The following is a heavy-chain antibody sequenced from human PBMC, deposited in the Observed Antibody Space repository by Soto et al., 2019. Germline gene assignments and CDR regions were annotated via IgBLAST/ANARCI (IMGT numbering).Heavy chain of an antibody. Sequence: QVQLLQSGAEVKKPGSSVKVSCTVSGGIFSRYAISWVRQAPGQGLEWLGGIVPIFGTTNYAQKFQGRVTITADESTSTAYMDLSSLRSDDTAVYYCARPDEGSYSSNHHYYYALDVWGQGTTVTVSS. V-gene: IGHV1-69*01. D-gene: IGHD3-16*01. CDR1: GGIFSRYA. CDR2: IVPIFGTT. CDR3: ARPDEGSYSSNHHYYYALDV. J-gene: IGHJ6*02.